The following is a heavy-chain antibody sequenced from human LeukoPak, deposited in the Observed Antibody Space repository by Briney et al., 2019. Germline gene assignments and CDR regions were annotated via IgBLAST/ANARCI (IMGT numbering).Heavy chain of an antibody. CDR3: ITAAVIYNSGWHDDY. J-gene: IGHJ4*02. CDR1: GFTFSSYG. CDR2: ISYDGSNK. D-gene: IGHD6-19*01. V-gene: IGHV3-30*03. Sequence: GGSLRLSCAASGFTFSSYGMHWVRQAPGKGLEWVAVISYDGSNKYYADSVKGRFTISRDNSKNTLYLQMNSLKTEDTAVYYCITAAVIYNSGWHDDYWGQGTLVTVSS.